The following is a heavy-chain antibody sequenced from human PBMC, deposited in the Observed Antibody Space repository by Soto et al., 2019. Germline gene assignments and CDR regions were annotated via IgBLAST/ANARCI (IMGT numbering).Heavy chain of an antibody. CDR2: IYYSGST. Sequence: PSETLSLICTVSGGSISSSSYYWGWIRQPPGKGLEWIGSIYYSGSTYYNPSLKSRVTISVDTSKNQFSLKLSSVTAADTAVYYCARRREATIFGVVIIDWYFDLWGRGTLVTVSS. D-gene: IGHD3-3*01. CDR1: GGSISSSSYY. V-gene: IGHV4-39*01. CDR3: ARRREATIFGVVIIDWYFDL. J-gene: IGHJ2*01.